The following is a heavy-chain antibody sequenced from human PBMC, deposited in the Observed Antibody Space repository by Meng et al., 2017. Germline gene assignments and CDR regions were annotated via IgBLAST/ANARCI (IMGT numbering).Heavy chain of an antibody. J-gene: IGHJ4*02. Sequence: GAEVRKPCAQVKVSCKPSGYTSPDYYEPCGRRAPGQGLEWMRRINPKSGDTHYAQKFQARVTMTGDTSISTAYMELSGLRSDDTAMYYCARDEDISAAGKLFGDYWGQGTLVTVSS. CDR1: GYTSPDYY. V-gene: IGHV1-2*06. CDR2: INPKSGDT. D-gene: IGHD6-25*01. CDR3: ARDEDISAAGKLFGDY.